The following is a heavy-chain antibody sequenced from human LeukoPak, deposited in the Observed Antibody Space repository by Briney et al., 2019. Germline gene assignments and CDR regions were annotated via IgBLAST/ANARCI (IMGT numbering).Heavy chain of an antibody. D-gene: IGHD3-22*01. Sequence: SVSVSCKASGYTSTSYDTNCVPQTPEQGLECMVWMNPKSGKPTYAHKFKGRFTMTKTPSISTAYRDLRSLRSEDAAVYYGSRSSMKRGYYYYDSSGYPFDYWGQGTLVTVSS. CDR1: GYTSTSYD. CDR3: SRSSMKRGYYYYDSSGYPFDY. V-gene: IGHV1-8*01. CDR2: MNPKSGKP. J-gene: IGHJ4*02.